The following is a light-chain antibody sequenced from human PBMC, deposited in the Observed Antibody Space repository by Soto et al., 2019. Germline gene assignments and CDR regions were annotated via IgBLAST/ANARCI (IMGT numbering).Light chain of an antibody. Sequence: QSALTQPASVSGSPGQSITISCTGTSSDVGGYNYVSWYQQHPGKAPKLMIYEVSNRPSGVPDRFSGSKSGTSASLAISGLQSEDEADYYCAAWDDSLNGRWVFGGGTKLTVL. V-gene: IGLV2-14*01. CDR1: SSDVGGYNY. CDR3: AAWDDSLNGRWV. CDR2: EVS. J-gene: IGLJ3*02.